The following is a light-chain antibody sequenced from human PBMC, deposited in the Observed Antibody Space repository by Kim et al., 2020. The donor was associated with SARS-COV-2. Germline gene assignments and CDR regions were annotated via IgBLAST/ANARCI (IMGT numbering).Light chain of an antibody. Sequence: QAGLTQPPSVSKGLRQTATLTCTGNSNNVGNQGAAWLQQHQGRPPKLLSYRNNNRPSGISERLSASRSGNTASLTITGLQSEDEADYYCSAWDSSLSAWVFGGGTQLTVL. CDR1: SNNVGNQG. J-gene: IGLJ3*02. CDR2: RNN. V-gene: IGLV10-54*01. CDR3: SAWDSSLSAWV.